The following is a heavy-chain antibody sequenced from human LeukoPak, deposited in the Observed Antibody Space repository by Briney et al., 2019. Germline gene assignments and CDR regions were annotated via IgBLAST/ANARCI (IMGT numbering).Heavy chain of an antibody. CDR2: IYYSGST. D-gene: IGHD6-6*01. Sequence: SETLSLTCTVSGGSISSSSYYWGWIRQPPGKGLEWIGSIYYSGSTYYNPSLKSRVTISVDTSKNQFSLKLSSVTAADTAVYYCASPSPFTNSSSYYFDYWGQGTLVTVSS. CDR3: ASPSPFTNSSSYYFDY. J-gene: IGHJ4*02. V-gene: IGHV4-39*07. CDR1: GGSISSSSYY.